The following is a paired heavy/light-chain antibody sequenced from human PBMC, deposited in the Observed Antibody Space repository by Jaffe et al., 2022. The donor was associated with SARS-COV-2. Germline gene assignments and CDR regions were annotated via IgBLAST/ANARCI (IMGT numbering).Heavy chain of an antibody. D-gene: IGHD3-9*01. CDR3: ARSRNYDILTGLYGFDY. CDR1: GFSFSSYS. CDR2: IKQDGSEK. V-gene: IGHV3-7*01. J-gene: IGHJ4*02. Sequence: EVQLVESGGGLVQPGGSLRLSCAAFGFSFSSYSMTWVRQAPGKGLEWVASIKQDGSEKYYVDSVKGRFTISRDNAKNSLYLQMNSLRAEDTAVYYCARSRNYDILTGLYGFDYWGQGTLVTVSS.
Light chain of an antibody. J-gene: IGKJ2*01. CDR2: AAS. CDR3: QQSYSTLPT. CDR1: QSISGY. V-gene: IGKV1-39*01. Sequence: DIQLTQSPSSLSASVGDRVTITCRASQSISGYLNWYQHKPGKAPKLLMYAASNLQSGVPSRFSGSKSGTDFTLTISSLQPEDFATYYCQQSYSTLPTFGQGTKLEIK.